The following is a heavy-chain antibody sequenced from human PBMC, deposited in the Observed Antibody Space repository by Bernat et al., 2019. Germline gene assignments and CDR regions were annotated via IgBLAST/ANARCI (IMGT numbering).Heavy chain of an antibody. CDR1: GFTFSSYS. V-gene: IGHV3-21*01. D-gene: IGHD6-19*01. J-gene: IGHJ5*02. Sequence: EVQLVESGGGLVKPGGSLRLSCAASGFTFSSYSMNWVRQAPGKGLEWVSSISSSSSYIYYADSVKGRFTISRDNAKNSLYLQMHSLRAEDTAVYYCAGEASGYSSGWYLGWFDPWGQGTLVTVSS. CDR3: AGEASGYSSGWYLGWFDP. CDR2: ISSSSSYI.